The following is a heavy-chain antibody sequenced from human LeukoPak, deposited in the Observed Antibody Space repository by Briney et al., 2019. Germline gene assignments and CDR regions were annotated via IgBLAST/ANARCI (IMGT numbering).Heavy chain of an antibody. CDR1: GGSFSGYY. CDR2: INHSGST. V-gene: IGHV4-34*01. CDR3: VRGQTIVGATGDF. Sequence: SSETLSLTCAVYGGSFSGYYWSWIRQPPGKGLEWIGEINHSGSTNYNPSLKSRVTISVDTSKNQFSLKLSSVTAADTAVYYCVRGQTIVGATGDFWGEGTLVTVSS. J-gene: IGHJ4*02. D-gene: IGHD1-26*01.